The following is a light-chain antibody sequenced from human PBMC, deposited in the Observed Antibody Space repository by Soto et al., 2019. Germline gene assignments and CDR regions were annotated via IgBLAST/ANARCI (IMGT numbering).Light chain of an antibody. CDR3: PKYNSAPWK. CDR2: AAS. Sequence: DIQMTQSPSSLSASVGDRVTITCRASQVISNYLPWYQQKPGKVPKLLIYAASTLQSGVPFRFSGSGSGTDFTITISSLKPEDVATYYCPKYNSAPWKFGQGTKVEI. CDR1: QVISNY. J-gene: IGKJ1*01. V-gene: IGKV1-27*01.